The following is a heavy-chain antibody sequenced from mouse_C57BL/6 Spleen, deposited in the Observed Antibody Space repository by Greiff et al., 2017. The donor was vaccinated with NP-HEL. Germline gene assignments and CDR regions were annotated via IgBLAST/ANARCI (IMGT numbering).Heavy chain of an antibody. CDR3: ARGPYYYGSRYYAMDY. V-gene: IGHV5-16*01. Sequence: EVQRVESEGGLVQPGSSMKLSCTASGFTFSDYYMAWVRQVPEKGLEWVANINYDGSSTYYLDSLKSRFIISRDNAKNILYLQMSSLKSEDTATYYCARGPYYYGSRYYAMDYWGQGTSVTVSS. CDR1: GFTFSDYY. J-gene: IGHJ4*01. D-gene: IGHD1-1*01. CDR2: INYDGSST.